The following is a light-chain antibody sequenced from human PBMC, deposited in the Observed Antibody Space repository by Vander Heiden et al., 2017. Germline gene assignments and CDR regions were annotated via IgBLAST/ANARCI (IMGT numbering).Light chain of an antibody. CDR3: LQHGDYHQGMDT. V-gene: IGKV5-2*01. CDR1: QDIDDN. CDR2: PTT. J-gene: IGKJ2*01. Sequence: ETTLTQPPAYMSATLEDKVNISCKASQDIDDNLNWYQQKPGEAAIYIIQPTTSLVPRIPPRFSGSGFGTDFSLAISNRESGDAAYDFGLQHGDYHQGMDTFGQGTKLEIK.